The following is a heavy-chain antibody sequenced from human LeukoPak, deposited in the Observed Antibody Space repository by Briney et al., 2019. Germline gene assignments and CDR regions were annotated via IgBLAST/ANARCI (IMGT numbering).Heavy chain of an antibody. CDR3: AMVGYDSTRWNYYYYGMDV. V-gene: IGHV4-4*07. J-gene: IGHJ6*02. Sequence: TPSETLSLTCTVSGGPISSRYWSWIRQPAGKGLEWIGRIYNSGITNYNPSLKSRVTMSVDTSKKQFSLKLSSVTAADTALYYCAMVGYDSTRWNYYYYGMDVWGRGTTVTVSS. D-gene: IGHD3-22*01. CDR2: IYNSGIT. CDR1: GGPISSRY.